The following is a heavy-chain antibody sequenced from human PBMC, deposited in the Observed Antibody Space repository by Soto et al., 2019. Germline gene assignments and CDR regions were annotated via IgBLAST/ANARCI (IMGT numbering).Heavy chain of an antibody. V-gene: IGHV4-39*01. D-gene: IGHD5-18*01. CDR2: IYYSGST. J-gene: IGHJ4*02. Sequence: LSLTCTVSGGSISSSSYYWGWIRQPPGKGLEWIGSIYYSGSTYYNPSLKSRVTISVDTSKNQFSLKLSSVTAADTAVYYCAGGYSYGLRAFDYWGQGTLVTVSS. CDR3: AGGYSYGLRAFDY. CDR1: GGSISSSSYY.